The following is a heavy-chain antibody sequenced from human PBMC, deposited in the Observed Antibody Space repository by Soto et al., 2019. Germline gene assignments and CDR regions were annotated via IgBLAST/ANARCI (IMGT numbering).Heavy chain of an antibody. CDR2: IIPIFGTA. J-gene: IGHJ3*02. D-gene: IGHD1-26*01. CDR3: AHRGSRGAFDI. Sequence: GASVKVSCKASGGTFSSYAISWVRQAPGQGLEWMGGIIPIFGTANYAQKFQGRVTITADESTSTAYMELSSLRSEDTAVYYCAHRGSRGAFDIWGQGTMVTVSS. CDR1: GGTFSSYA. V-gene: IGHV1-69*13.